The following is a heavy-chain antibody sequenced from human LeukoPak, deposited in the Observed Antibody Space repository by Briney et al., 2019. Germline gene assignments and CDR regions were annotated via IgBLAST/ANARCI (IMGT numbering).Heavy chain of an antibody. Sequence: ASVKVSCKASGYTFTGYYMHWVRQAPGQGLEWMGWINPNSGGTNYAQKFQGRVTMTRDTSISTAYMELSRLRSDDTAVYYCARRGIAAAGTKYYYYYYMDVWGKGTTVTVSS. J-gene: IGHJ6*03. CDR2: INPNSGGT. CDR1: GYTFTGYY. V-gene: IGHV1-2*02. CDR3: ARRGIAAAGTKYYYYYYMDV. D-gene: IGHD6-13*01.